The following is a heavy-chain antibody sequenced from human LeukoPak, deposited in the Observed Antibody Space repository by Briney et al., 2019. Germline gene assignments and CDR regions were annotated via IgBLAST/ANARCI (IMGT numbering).Heavy chain of an antibody. CDR2: ITSSGTHI. CDR3: ARGGANSGSYWALDY. Sequence: PGGSLRLSCAASGFTFSSFNMNWVRQAPGKAMEWVSSITSSGTHIFYADSVRGRFTISRDNAKNSLYLQMDSLGPDDTAVYYCARGGANSGSYWALDYWGQGTLVTVSS. CDR1: GFTFSSFN. J-gene: IGHJ4*02. D-gene: IGHD1-26*01. V-gene: IGHV3-21*01.